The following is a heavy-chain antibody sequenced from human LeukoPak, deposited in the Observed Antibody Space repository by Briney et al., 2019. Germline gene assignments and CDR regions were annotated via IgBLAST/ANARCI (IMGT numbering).Heavy chain of an antibody. V-gene: IGHV4-34*01. CDR2: INHSGST. D-gene: IGHD3-22*01. CDR1: GGSFSGYY. Sequence: SETLSLTCAAYGGSFSGYYWSWIRQPPGKGLEWIGEINHSGSTNYNPSLKSRVTISVDTSKNQFSLKLRSVTAADTAVYYCARGVPYYYDSSGYPDPPYYFDYWGQGTLVTVSS. CDR3: ARGVPYYYDSSGYPDPPYYFDY. J-gene: IGHJ4*02.